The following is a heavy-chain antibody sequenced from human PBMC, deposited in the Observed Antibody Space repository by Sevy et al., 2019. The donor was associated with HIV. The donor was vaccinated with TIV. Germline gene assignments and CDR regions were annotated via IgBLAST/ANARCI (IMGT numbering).Heavy chain of an antibody. CDR1: GYTFTSYD. D-gene: IGHD5-18*01. J-gene: IGHJ5*02. CDR2: MNPNSGNT. CDR3: ASGRLQLWLLSGVSRDWFDP. Sequence: ASVKVSCKASGYTFTSYDINWVRQATGQGLEWMGWMNPNSGNTGYAQKFQGRVTMTRNTYISKAYMELSRLRSKDTAVYSCASGRLQLWLLSGVSRDWFDPWGQGTLVTVSS. V-gene: IGHV1-8*01.